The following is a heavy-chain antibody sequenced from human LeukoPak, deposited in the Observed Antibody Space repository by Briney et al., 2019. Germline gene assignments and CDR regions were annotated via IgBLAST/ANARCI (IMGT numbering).Heavy chain of an antibody. CDR1: GGSITSKDFF. D-gene: IGHD6-13*01. CDR3: ARHGGSSVWYPSWFDP. Sequence: KASETLSLTCSLPGGSITSKDFFWGWIRQPPGKGLEWIGNIYYSGSTYSNPSLKSRVSISVDTSKNEFSLKLTSVTAADMAVYYCARHGGSSVWYPSWFDPWGQGTLVTVSS. V-gene: IGHV4-39*01. J-gene: IGHJ5*02. CDR2: IYYSGST.